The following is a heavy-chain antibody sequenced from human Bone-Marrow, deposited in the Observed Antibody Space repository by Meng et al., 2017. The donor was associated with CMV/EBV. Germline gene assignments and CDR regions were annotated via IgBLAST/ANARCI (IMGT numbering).Heavy chain of an antibody. Sequence: GESLKISCAASGFTFSSYSMNWVRQAPGKGLEWVSSISSSSSYIYYADSVKGRFTISRDNANNSLYLQMNSLRAEDTAVYYCTRGGVDFGSGYYHPTYYVDFWGQGTLVTVSS. CDR3: TRGGVDFGSGYYHPTYYVDF. CDR2: ISSSSSYI. D-gene: IGHD3-3*01. CDR1: GFTFSSYS. J-gene: IGHJ4*02. V-gene: IGHV3-21*01.